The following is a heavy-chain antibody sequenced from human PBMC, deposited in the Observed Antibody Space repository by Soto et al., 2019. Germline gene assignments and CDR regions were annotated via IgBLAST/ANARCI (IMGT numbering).Heavy chain of an antibody. CDR2: ISACNGNT. V-gene: IGHV1-18*01. CDR1: GYSFTNYG. D-gene: IGHD6-19*01. Sequence: QDQLVQSGAEVKKPGASVTVSCKASGYSFTNYGVTWVRQAPGQGLEWMGWISACNGNTHYAQNLQGRVTMTTDASTSTAYMEPRSLRSADTAVYYCARDRGVAPPVAGNTHYYYYMDVWGKGTTVTVSS. CDR3: ARDRGVAPPVAGNTHYYYYMDV. J-gene: IGHJ6*03.